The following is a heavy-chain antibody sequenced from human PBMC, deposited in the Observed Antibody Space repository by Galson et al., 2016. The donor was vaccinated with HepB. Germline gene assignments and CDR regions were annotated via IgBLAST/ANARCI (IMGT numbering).Heavy chain of an antibody. CDR3: TTAHGGDYYYAMDV. J-gene: IGHJ6*02. Sequence: SLRLSCAASGFTFTNTWMNWVRQAPGKGLEWVGRIRSRADGGTTDYAAPVQGRFTVSGDDSKKTLYLQMNSLTTDDTAVYFCTTAHGGDYYYAMDVWGQGTTVTVSS. CDR1: GFTFTNTW. V-gene: IGHV3-15*07. CDR2: IRSRADGGTT. D-gene: IGHD3-16*01.